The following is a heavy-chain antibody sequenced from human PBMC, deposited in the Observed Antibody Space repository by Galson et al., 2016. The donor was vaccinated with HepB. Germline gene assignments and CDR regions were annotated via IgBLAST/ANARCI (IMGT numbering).Heavy chain of an antibody. J-gene: IGHJ3*01. CDR1: GYSFSNYW. V-gene: IGHV5-51*01. CDR2: IFPDDSDT. Sequence: QSGAEVKKPGESLQISCEGSGYSFSNYWIGWVRQMPGKGLEWMGIIFPDDSDTRYSTSFQGQVTISADKSISTAYVHWSNLKASDTAMCYCATVTKARANAFDFWGQGTMVTVSS. CDR3: ATVTKARANAFDF. D-gene: IGHD4-17*01.